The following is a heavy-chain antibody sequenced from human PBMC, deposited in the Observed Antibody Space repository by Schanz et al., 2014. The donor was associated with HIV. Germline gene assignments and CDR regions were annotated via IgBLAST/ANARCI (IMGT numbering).Heavy chain of an antibody. CDR3: SRSRTGVVTDNSWFDP. CDR2: ISGGGDST. Sequence: EVQLLESGGGLVQPGGSLRLSCAASGFTFSTYAMNWVRQAPGKGLEWVSAISGGGDSTYYADSVEGRFTISRDTSRSAAYSFTCFLFTDTQAVYVFSRSRTGVVTDNSWFDPWGQGTLVTVSS. D-gene: IGHD3-3*01. V-gene: IGHV3-23*01. CDR1: GFTFSTYA. J-gene: IGHJ5*02.